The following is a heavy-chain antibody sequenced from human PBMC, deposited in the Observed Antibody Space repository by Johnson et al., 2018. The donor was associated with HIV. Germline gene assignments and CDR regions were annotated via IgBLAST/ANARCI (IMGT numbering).Heavy chain of an antibody. CDR2: IYRGGST. CDR3: ARDPLENDYIWGQGAFDI. V-gene: IGHV3-66*01. CDR1: GFTVSCNY. Sequence: VQLVASGGGLVQPGGSLRLSCAASGFTVSCNYMSWVRQAPGKGLEWVSVIYRGGSTYYADSVKGRFTISRDNSKNTLYLQMGSLRAEDMAVYYCARDPLENDYIWGQGAFDIWGQGTMVTVSS. D-gene: IGHD3-16*01. J-gene: IGHJ3*02.